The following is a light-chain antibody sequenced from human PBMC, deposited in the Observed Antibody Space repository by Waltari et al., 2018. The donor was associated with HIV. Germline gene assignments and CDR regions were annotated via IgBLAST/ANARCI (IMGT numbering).Light chain of an antibody. J-gene: IGKJ4*01. V-gene: IGKV4-1*01. CDR3: EQYYSTPRT. CDR1: ESVLYSSYKKKC. CDR2: GAS. Sequence: DIVMTQSPDSLAVSLGERATINCESGESVLYSSYKKKCLAWYKQKPGQRLKLLIHGASTRDSGVHDRFSGSGYGTDFTLTIRSLQAEDVAVYYCEQYYSTPRTFGGGTTVEIK.